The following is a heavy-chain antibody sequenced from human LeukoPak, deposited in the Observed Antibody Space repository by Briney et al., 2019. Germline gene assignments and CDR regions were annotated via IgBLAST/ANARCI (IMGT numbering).Heavy chain of an antibody. J-gene: IGHJ4*02. CDR2: IYPGDSDT. CDR3: ARRVGSSSWFFDY. CDR1: GYSFTSYW. D-gene: IGHD6-13*01. V-gene: IGHV5-51*01. Sequence: GESLKISCKGSGYSFTSYWIAWVRQMPGKGLEWMGIIYPGDSDTRYSPSFQGQVTTSADKSISTAYLQWSSLKASDTAMYYCARRVGSSSWFFDYWGQGTLVTVSS.